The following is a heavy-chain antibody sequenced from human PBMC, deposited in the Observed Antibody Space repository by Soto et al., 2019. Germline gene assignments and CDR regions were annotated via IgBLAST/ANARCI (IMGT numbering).Heavy chain of an antibody. D-gene: IGHD6-13*01. CDR1: GGTFSSYA. V-gene: IGHV1-69*06. Sequence: SVKVSCKASGGTFSSYAISWVRQAPGQGLEWMGGIIPVFGTPSYAQKFQGRVTISANKSTNTSYLELRSLRSEDTAVYYCARGGALSTSWYWGDGLDSWGQGTQVTVSS. CDR2: IIPVFGTP. CDR3: ARGGALSTSWYWGDGLDS. J-gene: IGHJ4*02.